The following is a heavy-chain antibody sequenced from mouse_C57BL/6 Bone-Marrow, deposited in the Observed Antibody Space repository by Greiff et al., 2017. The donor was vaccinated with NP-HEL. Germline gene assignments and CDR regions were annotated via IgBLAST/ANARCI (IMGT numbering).Heavy chain of an antibody. CDR2: INPSSGYP. Sequence: QVQLQQSGAELAKPGASVKLSCKASGYTFTSYWMHWVKQRPGQGLEWIGYINPSSGYPKYNQKFKDKATLTADKSSSTAYMQLSSLTDEDSSVYYCAKAGTGYFDYWGQGTTLTVSS. D-gene: IGHD4-1*01. J-gene: IGHJ2*01. CDR1: GYTFTSYW. CDR3: AKAGTGYFDY. V-gene: IGHV1-7*01.